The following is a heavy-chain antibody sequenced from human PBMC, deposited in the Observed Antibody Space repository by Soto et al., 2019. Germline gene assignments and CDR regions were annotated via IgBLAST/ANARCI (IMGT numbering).Heavy chain of an antibody. V-gene: IGHV3-21*01. J-gene: IGHJ5*02. CDR1: GFTFSSYS. D-gene: IGHD6-13*01. CDR2: ISSSSSYI. CDR3: ARDPRITAAGTVWFDP. Sequence: GGSLRLSCAASGFTFSSYSMNWVRQAPGKGLEWVSSISSSSSYIYYADSVKGRFTISRDNAKNSLYLQMHSLRAEDTAVYYCARDPRITAAGTVWFDPWGQGTLVTVSS.